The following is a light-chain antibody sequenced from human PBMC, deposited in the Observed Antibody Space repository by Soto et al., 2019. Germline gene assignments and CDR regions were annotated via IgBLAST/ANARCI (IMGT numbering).Light chain of an antibody. CDR2: DAS. CDR3: QQYHNWPIT. Sequence: ILMTQAPATMSSSPGENATLSCRASQSVSSNLAWHQQKPGQAPRILMYDASTRATGISARFSGSGSGTEFTLTISSLQSEDFAVYYCQQYHNWPITFGQGTRLEIK. J-gene: IGKJ5*01. CDR1: QSVSSN. V-gene: IGKV3-15*01.